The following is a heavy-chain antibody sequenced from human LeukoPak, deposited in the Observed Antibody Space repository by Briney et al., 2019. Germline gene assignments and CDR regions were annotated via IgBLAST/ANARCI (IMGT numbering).Heavy chain of an antibody. CDR3: ARKNYDYVWGTSDY. D-gene: IGHD3-16*01. CDR1: GFTFSSYS. CDR2: ISSSSSYI. V-gene: IGHV3-21*01. Sequence: GGSLRLSCAASGFTFSSYSMNWARQAPGKGLEWVSSISSSSSYIYYADSVKGRFTISRDNAKNSLHLQMNSLRAEDTAVYYCARKNYDYVWGTSDYWGQGTLVTVSS. J-gene: IGHJ4*02.